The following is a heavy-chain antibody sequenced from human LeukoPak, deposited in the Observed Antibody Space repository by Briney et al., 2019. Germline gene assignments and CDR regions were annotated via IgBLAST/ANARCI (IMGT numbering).Heavy chain of an antibody. D-gene: IGHD3-10*01. CDR2: INHSGST. CDR1: GGSISSYY. V-gene: IGHV4-34*01. J-gene: IGHJ5*02. CDR3: ARGRPVLLWFGEPSNWFDP. Sequence: SETLSLTCTVSGGSISSYYWSCIRQPPGKGLEWIGEINHSGSTNYNPSLKSRVTISVDTSKNQFSLKLSSVTAADTAVYYCARGRPVLLWFGEPSNWFDPWGQGTLVTVSS.